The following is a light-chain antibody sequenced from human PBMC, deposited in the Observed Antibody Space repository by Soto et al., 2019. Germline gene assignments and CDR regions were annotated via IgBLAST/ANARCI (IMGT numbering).Light chain of an antibody. J-gene: IGKJ5*01. V-gene: IGKV3-20*01. CDR2: GAS. CDR3: QQYGSSPGIT. Sequence: ETVLTQSPGTLSLSPGERATLSCRASQSVSSSHLAWYQQKPGQAPRLLIYGASTRATGIPDRFSGSGSGTDFTLTISRLEPEDFAVYYCQQYGSSPGITFGQGTRLEIK. CDR1: QSVSSSH.